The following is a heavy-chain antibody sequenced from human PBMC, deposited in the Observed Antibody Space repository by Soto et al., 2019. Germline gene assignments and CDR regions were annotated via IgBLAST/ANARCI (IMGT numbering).Heavy chain of an antibody. CDR3: ATRITVFGLLIPPFDP. J-gene: IGHJ5*02. CDR2: INHTGGT. Sequence: XERLSLTGAVYCWSANGYDGNWIRQPPGKGLDGIGEINHTGGTHYNPSLKSRVTMSVDTSKNQFSLRLSSVTAADTAIYYCATRITVFGLLIPPFDPWGQGTQVTVSS. V-gene: IGHV4-34*01. CDR1: CWSANGYD. D-gene: IGHD3-3*01.